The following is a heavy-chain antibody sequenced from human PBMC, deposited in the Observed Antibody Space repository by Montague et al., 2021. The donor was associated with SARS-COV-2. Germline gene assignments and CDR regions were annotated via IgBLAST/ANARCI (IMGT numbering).Heavy chain of an antibody. CDR3: ARGGGYCSGGSCYYWFDP. J-gene: IGHJ5*02. D-gene: IGHD2-15*01. CDR1: GDSISSYY. CDR2: IYNSGTT. V-gene: IGHV4-59*01. Sequence: SETLSLTCTVSGDSISSYYWNWIRQPPGKGLEWIGYIYNSGTTNYNPSVKSRVTISVDTSKNQFSLKLNSVTAAGTAVYYCARGGGYCSGGSCYYWFDPWGQGTLVTVSS.